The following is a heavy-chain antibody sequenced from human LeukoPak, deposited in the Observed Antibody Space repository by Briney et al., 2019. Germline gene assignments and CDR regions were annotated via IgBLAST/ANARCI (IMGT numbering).Heavy chain of an antibody. Sequence: ASVKVSCKASGYTFTSYGISWVRQAPGQGLEWMGWISAYNGNTNYAQKLQGRVTMTTDTSTSTAYMELRSLRSDDTAVYYCARRDLITVTTGFDYWGQGTLVTVSS. CDR3: ARRDLITVTTGFDY. J-gene: IGHJ4*02. CDR2: ISAYNGNT. CDR1: GYTFTSYG. V-gene: IGHV1-18*01. D-gene: IGHD4-17*01.